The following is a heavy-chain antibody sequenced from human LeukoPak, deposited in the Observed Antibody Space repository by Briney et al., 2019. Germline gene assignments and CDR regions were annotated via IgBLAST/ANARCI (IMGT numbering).Heavy chain of an antibody. CDR2: ISGSGGST. V-gene: IGHV3-23*01. CDR1: GFTFSSYA. Sequence: PGGSLRLSCAASGFTFSSYAMSWVRQAPGKGLEWVSAISGSGGSTYYADSVKGRFTISRDNSKNTLYLQMNSLRAEDTAVYYCAKDLARGGSGSYYAPLYYYYGMDVWGQGTTVTVSS. CDR3: AKDLARGGSGSYYAPLYYYYGMDV. D-gene: IGHD3-10*01. J-gene: IGHJ6*02.